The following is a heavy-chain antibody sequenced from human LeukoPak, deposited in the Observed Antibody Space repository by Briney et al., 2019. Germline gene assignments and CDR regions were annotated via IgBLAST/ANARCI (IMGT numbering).Heavy chain of an antibody. Sequence: PSETLSLTCTVSGGSIRNYYWSWIRQPPGKGLEWIGEINHSGSTNYNPSLKSRDTISVDTSKNQFSLKPSSVTAADTAVYYCARFRSYYGSGRYYGMDVWGQGTTVTVSS. J-gene: IGHJ6*02. CDR2: INHSGST. D-gene: IGHD3-10*01. CDR3: ARFRSYYGSGRYYGMDV. CDR1: GGSIRNYY. V-gene: IGHV4-34*01.